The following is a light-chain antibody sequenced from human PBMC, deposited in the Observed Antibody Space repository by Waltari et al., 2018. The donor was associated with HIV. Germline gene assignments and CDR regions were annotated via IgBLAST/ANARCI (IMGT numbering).Light chain of an antibody. Sequence: EIVLTQSPGTLSLSPGERATLSCRASQSVSSSYLAWYQQKPGQAPRLLIYGASRRATGIPDRFSGSESATDFTLTISRLEPEDFAVYYCQQYGSSPRTFGQGTKVEIK. V-gene: IGKV3-20*01. CDR2: GAS. CDR1: QSVSSSY. CDR3: QQYGSSPRT. J-gene: IGKJ1*01.